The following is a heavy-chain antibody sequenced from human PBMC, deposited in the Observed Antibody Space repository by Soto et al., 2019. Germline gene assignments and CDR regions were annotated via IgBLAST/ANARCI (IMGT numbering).Heavy chain of an antibody. CDR1: GFTFNNAW. CDR3: TADLSPPEGPSYPIDY. J-gene: IGHJ4*02. V-gene: IGHV3-15*01. CDR2: MKSNGAT. D-gene: IGHD1-26*01. Sequence: EVQLVESGGGLVTPGGSRRLSCVVSGFTFNNAWMNWVRQAPGKGLEWVGRMKSNGATDYAAFVKGRFTFSRDDSRGTLYLQMNSLETEHTAVYYCTADLSPPEGPSYPIDYWGQGTLVTVSS.